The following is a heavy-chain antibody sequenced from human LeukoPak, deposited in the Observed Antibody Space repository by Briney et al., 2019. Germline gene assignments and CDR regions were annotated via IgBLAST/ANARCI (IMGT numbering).Heavy chain of an antibody. CDR2: IIPIFGTA. V-gene: IGHV1-69*13. Sequence: SVTVSCKASGGTFSSYAISWVRQAPGQGLEWMGGIIPIFGTANYAQKFQGRVTITADESTSTAYMELSSLRSEDTAVYYCARATYYYDSSGYYYELRDAFDIWGQGTMVTVSS. J-gene: IGHJ3*02. CDR3: ARATYYYDSSGYYYELRDAFDI. D-gene: IGHD3-22*01. CDR1: GGTFSSYA.